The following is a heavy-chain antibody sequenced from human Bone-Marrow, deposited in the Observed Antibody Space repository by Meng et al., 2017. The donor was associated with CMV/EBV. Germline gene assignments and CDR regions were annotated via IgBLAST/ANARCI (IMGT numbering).Heavy chain of an antibody. V-gene: IGHV3-21*01. CDR1: GFTFSSYS. Sequence: GGSLRLSCAASGFTFSSYSMNWVRQAPGKGLEWVSSISSSSSYIYYADSVKGRFTISRDNAKNSQYLQMNRLRAEDTAVYYCARDGYCSSTSCLYYYYYYGMDVWGQGTTVTVSS. D-gene: IGHD2-2*01. J-gene: IGHJ6*02. CDR2: ISSSSSYI. CDR3: ARDGYCSSTSCLYYYYYYGMDV.